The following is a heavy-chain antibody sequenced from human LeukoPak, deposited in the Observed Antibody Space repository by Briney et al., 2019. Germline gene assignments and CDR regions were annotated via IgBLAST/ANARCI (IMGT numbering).Heavy chain of an antibody. CDR3: ARVGTYSSGWYRADYYYGMDV. V-gene: IGHV4-59*01. CDR1: GVSISSYY. Sequence: SETLSLTCTVSGVSISSYYWSWIRQPPGKGLEWIGYIYYSGSTNYNPSLKSRVTISVDTSKNQFSLKLSSVTAADTAVYYCARVGTYSSGWYRADYYYGMDVWGQGTTVTVSS. J-gene: IGHJ6*02. CDR2: IYYSGST. D-gene: IGHD6-19*01.